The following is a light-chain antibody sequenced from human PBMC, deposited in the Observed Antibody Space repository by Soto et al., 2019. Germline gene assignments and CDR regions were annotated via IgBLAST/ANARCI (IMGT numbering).Light chain of an antibody. CDR3: QHYHSYPWT. CDR1: QSISTW. CDR2: QAA. J-gene: IGKJ1*01. V-gene: IGKV1-5*03. Sequence: DIQMTQSPSTLSASVGDRVTITCRASQSISTWLAWYQQRPVNAPKLLIYQAASLERGVPSRFSGSGSGTEFTLTISSLQPDDFASYYCQHYHSYPWTFGHGTKVEIK.